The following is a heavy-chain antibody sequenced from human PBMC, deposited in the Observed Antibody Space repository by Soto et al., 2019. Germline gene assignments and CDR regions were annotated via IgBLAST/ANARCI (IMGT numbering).Heavy chain of an antibody. J-gene: IGHJ5*02. Sequence: QVQLQESGPGLVKPSETLSLTCTVSGGSISSYYWSWLRQPPGKGLEWIGYIYYSGSTNYNPSLSSRVTISVDTSKTQFSRKLSSVTAADTAGYYCATTAPERLFFDPWGQGTLVTVSS. CDR3: ATTAPERLFFDP. CDR1: GGSISSYY. V-gene: IGHV4-59*01. CDR2: IYYSGST. D-gene: IGHD3-3*01.